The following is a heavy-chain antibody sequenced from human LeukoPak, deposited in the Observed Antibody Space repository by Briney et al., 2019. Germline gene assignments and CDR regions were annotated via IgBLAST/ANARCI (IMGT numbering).Heavy chain of an antibody. V-gene: IGHV4-59*01. J-gene: IGHJ4*02. D-gene: IGHD3-16*01. Sequence: SETLSLTCTVSGGSISSYYWSWIRQPPGKGLEWIGYIYYSGSTNYNPSLKSRVTISVDTSKNQFSLKLSSVTAADTAVYYCARSSAYYDYVWGSYRPRYYFDYWGQGTLLTVSS. CDR3: ARSSAYYDYVWGSYRPRYYFDY. CDR1: GGSISSYY. CDR2: IYYSGST.